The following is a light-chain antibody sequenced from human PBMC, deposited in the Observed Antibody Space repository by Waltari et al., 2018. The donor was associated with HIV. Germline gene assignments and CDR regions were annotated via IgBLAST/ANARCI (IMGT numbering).Light chain of an antibody. CDR2: EDN. Sequence: NFMLTQPHSVSESPGKTVTISCTRSSGSIASNYVQWYQQRPGSSPTTVIYEDNQRPSGCPDRFSGSIDSSSNSASPTISGLKTEDEADYYCQSYDSSVNVVFGGGTKLTVL. CDR1: SGSIASNY. V-gene: IGLV6-57*01. CDR3: QSYDSSVNVV. J-gene: IGLJ2*01.